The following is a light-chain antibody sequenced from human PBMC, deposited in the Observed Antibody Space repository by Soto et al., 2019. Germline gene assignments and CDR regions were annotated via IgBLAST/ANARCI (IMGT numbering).Light chain of an antibody. Sequence: EIVMTQSPATLSVSPGERATLSCRASQSVSSNLAWYQQKPGQAPRLLIYGASTRATGIPARFSGSGSGTEFTLTISSLQSEDFAVYYCQQXXNWPPETXGQGTKV. J-gene: IGKJ1*01. CDR3: QQXXNWPPET. V-gene: IGKV3-15*01. CDR2: GAS. CDR1: QSVSSN.